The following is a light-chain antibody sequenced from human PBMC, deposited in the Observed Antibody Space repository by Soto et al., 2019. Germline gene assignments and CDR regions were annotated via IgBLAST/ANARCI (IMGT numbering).Light chain of an antibody. CDR2: AAS. J-gene: IGKJ1*01. CDR1: QSISSY. V-gene: IGKV1-39*01. CDR3: QQSYNTHSWT. Sequence: DIQMTQSPSSLSASVGDRVTITCRASQSISSYLNWYQQKPGKAPKLLIYAASSLQSGVPSRFSGSGSGTDFTLTISSLQPEDFATYYCQQSYNTHSWTFGQGTRWIS.